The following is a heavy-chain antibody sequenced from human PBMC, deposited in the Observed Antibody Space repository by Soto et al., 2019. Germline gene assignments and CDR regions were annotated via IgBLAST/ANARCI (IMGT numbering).Heavy chain of an antibody. D-gene: IGHD3-3*01. V-gene: IGHV1-2*02. J-gene: IGHJ3*02. CDR3: ARGGGVGVAGSAAFDM. CDR2: INPATGAA. Sequence: QLHLVQSGAVVKKPGASVTVSCSASGYPVTAYYMHWVRQAPGRGLEWMGGINPATGAAKYTQTFQGRVTKPGDTSTNTVFMELSGLTSEDPDVFYCARGGGVGVAGSAAFDMWGQGTLVTVSS. CDR1: GYPVTAYY.